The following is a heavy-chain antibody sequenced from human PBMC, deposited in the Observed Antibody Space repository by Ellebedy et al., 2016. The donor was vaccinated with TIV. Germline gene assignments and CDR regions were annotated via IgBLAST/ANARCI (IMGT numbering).Heavy chain of an antibody. D-gene: IGHD3-10*01. CDR2: IHYSGTT. J-gene: IGHJ4*02. CDR3: ARQPPLNVMIRGVVYFDF. Sequence: SETLSLTCTVAGGPMSGYYWSWIRQPPGKGLEWIGYIHYSGTTKYNPSLKSRVTISVDTSKNQLSLRLNSVTPADTAVYYCARQPPLNVMIRGVVYFDFWGQGILVTVSS. V-gene: IGHV4-59*08. CDR1: GGPMSGYY.